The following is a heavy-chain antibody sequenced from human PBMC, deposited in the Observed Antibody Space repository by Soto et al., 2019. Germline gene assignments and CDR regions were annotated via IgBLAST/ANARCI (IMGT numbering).Heavy chain of an antibody. CDR2: IYYSGRT. J-gene: IGHJ6*02. CDR1: WRSTNNYY. D-gene: IGHD2-2*01. Sequence: SETLSLTCTVSWRSTNNYYWSWIRQPPGKGLEWIGYIYYSGRTIYNPPLKSRVTISVDTSKNQFTLKLSSVTAADTAVYYCARVRPGYGMDVWGQGTTVTVSS. V-gene: IGHV4-59*01. CDR3: ARVRPGYGMDV.